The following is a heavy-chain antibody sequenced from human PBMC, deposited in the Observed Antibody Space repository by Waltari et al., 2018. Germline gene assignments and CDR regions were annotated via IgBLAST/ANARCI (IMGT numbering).Heavy chain of an antibody. Sequence: QVQLQQWGAGLLKPSETLSLTCASYGGSFSGYYWSWIRQPRGKGLEWIGEINHSGSTNYNPSLKSRVTISVDTSKNQFSLKLSSVTAADTAVYYCARGYSSSWYVGWFDPWGQGTL. D-gene: IGHD6-13*01. CDR3: ARGYSSSWYVGWFDP. J-gene: IGHJ5*02. V-gene: IGHV4-34*01. CDR2: INHSGST. CDR1: GGSFSGYY.